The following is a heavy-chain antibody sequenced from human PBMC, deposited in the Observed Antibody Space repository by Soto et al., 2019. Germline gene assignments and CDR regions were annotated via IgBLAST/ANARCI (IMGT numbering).Heavy chain of an antibody. CDR2: INHSGST. D-gene: IGHD2-8*02. V-gene: IGHV4-34*01. CDR1: GGSFSGYY. CDR3: ARDKITGLFDY. Sequence: QVQLQQWGAGLLKPSETLSLTCAVYGGSFSGYYWTWIRQPPGTGLEWIGEINHSGSTNYNPSLKSRVTISVDTSKNQFSLKLTSVTAEDTAVYYCARDKITGLFDYGGQGTLVTVSS. J-gene: IGHJ4*02.